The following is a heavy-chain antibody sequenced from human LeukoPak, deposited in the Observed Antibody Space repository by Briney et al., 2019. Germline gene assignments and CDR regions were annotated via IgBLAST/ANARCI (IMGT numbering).Heavy chain of an antibody. V-gene: IGHV4-39*07. D-gene: IGHD1-1*01. Sequence: SETLSLTCTVSGVSISSSSYYWGWIRQPPGKGLEWIGSIYYSGSTYYNPSLKSRVTISVDTSKNQFSLKLSSVTAADTAVYYCARGGTTNYYYYMDVWGKGTTVTVSS. CDR1: GVSISSSSYY. CDR2: IYYSGST. CDR3: ARGGTTNYYYYMDV. J-gene: IGHJ6*03.